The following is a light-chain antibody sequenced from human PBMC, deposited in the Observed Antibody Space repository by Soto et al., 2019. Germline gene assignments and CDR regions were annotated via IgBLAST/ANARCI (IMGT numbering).Light chain of an antibody. CDR2: AAS. CDR1: QSFSSS. J-gene: IGKJ4*01. Sequence: EIVLTQSPGTLSLSPGERATLSCRASQSFSSSFLAWYQQKPGQAPRLLIYAASTRATGIPARFSGSGSGTDFTLTISSLQSEDIAVYHCQQYNNWPLTFGGGTKVDIK. V-gene: IGKV3-15*01. CDR3: QQYNNWPLT.